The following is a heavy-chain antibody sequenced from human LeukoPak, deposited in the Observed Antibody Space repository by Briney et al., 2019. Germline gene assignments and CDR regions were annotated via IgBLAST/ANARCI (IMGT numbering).Heavy chain of an antibody. Sequence: GGSLRLSCAASGFTFHDYAMHWVRQAPGKGLEWVSGISWNSGSIGYADSVKGRFTISRDNAKNSLYLQMNSLRAEDTALYYCAKVGSRSGSDYWGQGTLVTVSS. CDR3: AKVGSRSGSDY. J-gene: IGHJ4*02. CDR1: GFTFHDYA. D-gene: IGHD3-22*01. CDR2: ISWNSGSI. V-gene: IGHV3-9*01.